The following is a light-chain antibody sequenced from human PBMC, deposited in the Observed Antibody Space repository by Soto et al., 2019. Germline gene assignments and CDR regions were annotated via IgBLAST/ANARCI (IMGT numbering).Light chain of an antibody. Sequence: DIQMTQSPSTLSASVGYRFTITCRASQSISSWLAWYQQKPGKAPKLLIFDASSLESGVPSRFSGSGSGTEFTLTISSLQPDDFATYYCRQYNSYSWTFGQGTKVDI. CDR3: RQYNSYSWT. CDR1: QSISSW. J-gene: IGKJ1*01. V-gene: IGKV1-5*01. CDR2: DAS.